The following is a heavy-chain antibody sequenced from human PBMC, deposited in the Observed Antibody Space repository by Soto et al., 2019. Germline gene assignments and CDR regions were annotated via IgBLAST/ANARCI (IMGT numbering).Heavy chain of an antibody. J-gene: IGHJ4*02. D-gene: IGHD3-3*01. CDR1: GFTFSDYY. V-gene: IGHV3-11*01. CDR2: ISSSGSII. CDR3: ARTSYYDFWSRPLGYYFDY. Sequence: QVQLVESGGGLVKPGGSLRLSCAASGFTFSDYYMSWIRQAPGKGLEWVSYISSSGSIIYYADSVKGRFTISRDNAKNSLYLQMNSLRAEDTAVYYCARTSYYDFWSRPLGYYFDYWGQGTLVTVSS.